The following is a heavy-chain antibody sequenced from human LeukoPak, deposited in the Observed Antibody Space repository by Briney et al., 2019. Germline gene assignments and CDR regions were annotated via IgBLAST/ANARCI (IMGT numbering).Heavy chain of an antibody. CDR3: AKAELWLDDLHH. CDR2: ISASGGST. J-gene: IGHJ1*01. CDR1: GFTFYNYA. D-gene: IGHD5-18*01. V-gene: IGHV3-23*01. Sequence: PGGSLRLSCAASGFTFYNYAMGWVRQAPGKGLEWVSGISASGGSTYYADSVEGRFTISRDNTKNTLYLKMNSLTAEDTAVYYWAKAELWLDDLHHWGQGTLVTVSS.